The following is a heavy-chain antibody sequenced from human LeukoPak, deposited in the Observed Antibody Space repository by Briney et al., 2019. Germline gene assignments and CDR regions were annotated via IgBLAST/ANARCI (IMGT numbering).Heavy chain of an antibody. V-gene: IGHV3-7*01. CDR2: IKQDGSEK. CDR1: GFTFSSYW. CDR3: ASRGFSITMIDGETPFDY. J-gene: IGHJ4*02. D-gene: IGHD3-22*01. Sequence: GGSLRLSCAASGFTFSSYWMSWVRQAPGKGLEWVANIKQDGSEKYYVDSVKGRFTISRDNAKNSLYLQMNSLRAEDTAVYYCASRGFSITMIDGETPFDYWGQGTVVTVSS.